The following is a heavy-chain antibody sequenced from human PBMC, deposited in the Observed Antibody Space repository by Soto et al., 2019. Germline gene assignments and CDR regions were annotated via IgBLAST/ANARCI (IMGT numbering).Heavy chain of an antibody. CDR2: ISSNNEK. CDR1: GFSLSNARMG. D-gene: IGHD3-22*01. Sequence: QVTLKESGPVLVTPTETLTLTCTVSGFSLSNARMGVSWIRPPPGNALELLAHISSNNEKSYSTSMKRRLTISTDTSKSQVVLTRTNMDPVDTATYYCARNHNDYDSSCYYDVAFDICCQGTMVTVSS. CDR3: ARNHNDYDSSCYYDVAFDI. V-gene: IGHV2-26*01. J-gene: IGHJ3*02.